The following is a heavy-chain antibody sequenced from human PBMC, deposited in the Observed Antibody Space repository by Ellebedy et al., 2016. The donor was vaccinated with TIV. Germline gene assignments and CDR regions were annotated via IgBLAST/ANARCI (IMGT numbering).Heavy chain of an antibody. CDR2: INSGSSSI. Sequence: PGGSLRLSCAASGFTFSSYSMNRVRQAPGKGLEWISYINSGSSSIYYADSVKGRFTISRDNAKNSLYLQMNSLRAEDTAVYYCARDQMAKIPYWGQGTLVTVSS. J-gene: IGHJ4*02. V-gene: IGHV3-48*01. D-gene: IGHD5-24*01. CDR3: ARDQMAKIPY. CDR1: GFTFSSYS.